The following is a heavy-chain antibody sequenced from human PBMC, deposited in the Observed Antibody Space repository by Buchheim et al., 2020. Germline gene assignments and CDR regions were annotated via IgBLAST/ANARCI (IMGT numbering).Heavy chain of an antibody. CDR1: GFTFSSYT. CDR3: ARGYCSTTSCYTREESMDV. V-gene: IGHV3-21*01. CDR2: ISSTSAKI. Sequence: EAQLVESGGGLVKPGGSLRLSCAASGFTFSSYTMNWARQAPGEGLEWVASISSTSAKIYYADSVKGRFTISRDNAKNSLDLQMNSLRVEDTAVYYCARGYCSTTSCYTREESMDVWGKGTT. J-gene: IGHJ6*03. D-gene: IGHD2-2*02.